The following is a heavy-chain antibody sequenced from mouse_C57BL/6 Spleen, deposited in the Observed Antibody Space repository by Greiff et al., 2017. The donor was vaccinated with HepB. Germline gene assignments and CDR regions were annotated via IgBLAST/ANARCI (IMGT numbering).Heavy chain of an antibody. CDR2: IYPGNSDT. CDR1: GYTFTSYW. V-gene: IGHV1-5*01. CDR3: TRTTVVAERFDY. D-gene: IGHD1-1*01. Sequence: VQLQQSGTVLARPGASVKMSCKTSGYTFTSYWMHWVKQRPGQGLEWIGAIYPGNSDTSYNQKFKGKAKLTAVTSASTAYMELSSLTNEDSAVYYCTRTTVVAERFDYWGQGTTLTVSS. J-gene: IGHJ2*01.